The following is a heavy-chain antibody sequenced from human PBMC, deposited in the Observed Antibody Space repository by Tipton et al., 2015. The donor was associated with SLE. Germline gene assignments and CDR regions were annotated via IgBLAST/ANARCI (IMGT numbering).Heavy chain of an antibody. J-gene: IGHJ3*02. Sequence: TLSLTCAVYGGPFSIYYFNWIRQSPEKGLQWIGRFHTSGSTTYSPSLESRVFISIDTSKSQVSLKLTSVTAADTAIYYCARALDHHSLDIWGPGTHVTVSS. V-gene: IGHV4-59*10. D-gene: IGHD3/OR15-3a*01. CDR3: ARALDHHSLDI. CDR2: FHTSGST. CDR1: GGPFSIYY.